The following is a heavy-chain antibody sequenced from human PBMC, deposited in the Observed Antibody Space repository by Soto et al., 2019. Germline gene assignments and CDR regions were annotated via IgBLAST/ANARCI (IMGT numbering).Heavy chain of an antibody. J-gene: IGHJ3*02. V-gene: IGHV1-8*01. CDR3: ARVYRSGYYYGSGINDAFDI. CDR1: GYTFTSYD. CDR2: MNPNSGNT. Sequence: AASVKVSCKASGYTFTSYDINWVRQATGQGLEWMGWMNPNSGNTGYAQKFQGRVTMTRNTSISTAYMELSSLRSEDTAVYYCARVYRSGYYYGSGINDAFDIWGQGTMVTV. D-gene: IGHD3-10*01.